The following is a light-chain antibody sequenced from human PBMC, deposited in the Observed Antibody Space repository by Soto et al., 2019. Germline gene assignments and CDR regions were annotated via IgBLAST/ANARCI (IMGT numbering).Light chain of an antibody. Sequence: QSVVTQPPSASGTPGQRVTISCSGSSSNIGSNYVYWYQQLPGMAPKLLIYSDNRRPSGVPDRLSGSKSGTSASLAISGLRSEDEADYYCATWDDRLSGRVFGGGTQLTVL. V-gene: IGLV1-47*02. CDR2: SDN. CDR1: SSNIGSNY. J-gene: IGLJ3*02. CDR3: ATWDDRLSGRV.